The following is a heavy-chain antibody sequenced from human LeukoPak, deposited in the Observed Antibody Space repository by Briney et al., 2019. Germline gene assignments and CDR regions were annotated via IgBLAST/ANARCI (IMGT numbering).Heavy chain of an antibody. J-gene: IGHJ5*02. Sequence: GGSLRLSCAASGFTFSSYGMHWVRQAPGKGLEWVAFIRYDGSNKYYADSMKGRFTISRDNSKNTLYLQMNSLGAEDTAVYYCAKLLDSGYDYNWFDPWGQGTLVTVSS. V-gene: IGHV3-30*02. D-gene: IGHD5-12*01. CDR2: IRYDGSNK. CDR1: GFTFSSYG. CDR3: AKLLDSGYDYNWFDP.